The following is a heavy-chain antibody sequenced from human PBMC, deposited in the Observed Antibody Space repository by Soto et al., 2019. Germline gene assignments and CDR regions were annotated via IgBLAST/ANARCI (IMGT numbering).Heavy chain of an antibody. CDR3: ARLYCSSSPCDSWFDP. CDR2: IDPRDSYT. V-gene: IGHV5-10-1*01. Sequence: GESLKISCTGFGYTFTTFWISWVRQMPGRGLEWMGRIDPRDSYTNYSPSFQGHVTISGDKSISTVYLQWASLKASDTAMYYCARLYCSSSPCDSWFDPWGQGTLVTVSS. D-gene: IGHD2-2*01. CDR1: GYTFTTFW. J-gene: IGHJ5*02.